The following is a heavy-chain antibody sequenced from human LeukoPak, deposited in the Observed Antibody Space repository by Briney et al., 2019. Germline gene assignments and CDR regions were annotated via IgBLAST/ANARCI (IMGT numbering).Heavy chain of an antibody. D-gene: IGHD3-22*01. Sequence: GASVKVSCKASGYTFTSYYMHWVRQAPGQGLEWMGIINPSGGSTSYAQKFQGRVTMTRDTSTSTVYMELSSLRSEDTAVYYCARGVNSSGYYFSRRSAQYFQHWGQGTLVTVSS. CDR1: GYTFTSYY. CDR3: ARGVNSSGYYFSRRSAQYFQH. V-gene: IGHV1-46*01. J-gene: IGHJ1*01. CDR2: INPSGGST.